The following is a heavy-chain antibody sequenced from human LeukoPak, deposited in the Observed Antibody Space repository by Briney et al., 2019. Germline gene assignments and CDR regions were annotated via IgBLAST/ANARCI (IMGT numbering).Heavy chain of an antibody. CDR1: GYTFTSYV. Sequence: ASVKVSCKASGYTFTSYVISWVRQAPGQGLEWMGWISAYNGNTNYAQKLQGRVTMTTDTSTSTAYMELRSLRSDDTAVYYCARGRRYCSSTSCYNWFDPWGQGTLVTVSS. J-gene: IGHJ5*02. V-gene: IGHV1-18*01. D-gene: IGHD2-2*01. CDR2: ISAYNGNT. CDR3: ARGRRYCSSTSCYNWFDP.